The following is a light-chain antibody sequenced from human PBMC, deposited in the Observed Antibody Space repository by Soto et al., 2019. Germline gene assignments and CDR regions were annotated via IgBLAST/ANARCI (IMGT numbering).Light chain of an antibody. V-gene: IGKV1-33*01. CDR1: QNINNY. CDR2: AAS. CDR3: QQYENLPT. Sequence: DIQITQSPSSLSASVGDIVTITCQASQNINNYLNWYQQKPERAPKLLIYAASNLEAGVPSRFRGSGSGTDFTFTISRLQPEDIATYYCQQYENLPTFGQGTRLEIK. J-gene: IGKJ5*01.